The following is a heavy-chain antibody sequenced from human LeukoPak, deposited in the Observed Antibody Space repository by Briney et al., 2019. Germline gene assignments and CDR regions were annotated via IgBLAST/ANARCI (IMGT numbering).Heavy chain of an antibody. J-gene: IGHJ4*02. V-gene: IGHV1-2*02. Sequence: ASVKVSCKASGYTFTGYYMHWVRQAPGQGREGMGWINPNSGGTHYAQKSQGRVTMTRDTSIRTAYMALRRLRSDDTAVHYCAREGGYSYVVDYWGQGTLVTVSS. CDR3: AREGGYSYVVDY. CDR2: INPNSGGT. CDR1: GYTFTGYY. D-gene: IGHD5-18*01.